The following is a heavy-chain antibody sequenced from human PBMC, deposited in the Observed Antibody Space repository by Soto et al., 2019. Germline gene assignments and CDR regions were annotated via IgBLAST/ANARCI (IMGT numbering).Heavy chain of an antibody. CDR2: FDPEDGET. CDR1: GYTLTELS. D-gene: IGHD3-22*01. Sequence: EASVKVSCKVSGYTLTELSMHWVRQAPGKGLEWMGGFDPEDGETIYAQKFQGRVTMTEDTSTDTAYMELSSLRSEDTAVYYCATDRRYYYDSSGYPPLDYWGQGTLVTVSS. J-gene: IGHJ4*02. CDR3: ATDRRYYYDSSGYPPLDY. V-gene: IGHV1-24*01.